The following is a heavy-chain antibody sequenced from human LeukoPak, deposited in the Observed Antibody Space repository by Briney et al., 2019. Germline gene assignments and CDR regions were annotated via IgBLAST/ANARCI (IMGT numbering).Heavy chain of an antibody. Sequence: TGGSLRLSCAASGFTVSSNYMSWVRQAPGKGLEWVSSISSSSSYIYYADSVKGRFTISRDNAKNSLYLQMNSLRAEDTAVYYCARDMWGTCDYWGQGTLVTVSS. J-gene: IGHJ4*02. V-gene: IGHV3-21*01. CDR1: GFTVSSNY. CDR3: ARDMWGTCDY. CDR2: ISSSSSYI. D-gene: IGHD1-14*01.